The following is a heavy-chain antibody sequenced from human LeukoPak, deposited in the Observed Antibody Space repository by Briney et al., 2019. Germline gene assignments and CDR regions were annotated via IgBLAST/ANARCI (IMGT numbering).Heavy chain of an antibody. Sequence: SVKVTCKASGGTFSSYAISLVRQAPGQGLELMGGIVPIFGTANYAQKFQGRVTITADKSTSTAYMELGSLRSEDTAVYYCARTSHRGYSYGYPDYWGQGTLVTVSS. D-gene: IGHD5-18*01. V-gene: IGHV1-69*06. CDR3: ARTSHRGYSYGYPDY. CDR2: IVPIFGTA. CDR1: GGTFSSYA. J-gene: IGHJ4*02.